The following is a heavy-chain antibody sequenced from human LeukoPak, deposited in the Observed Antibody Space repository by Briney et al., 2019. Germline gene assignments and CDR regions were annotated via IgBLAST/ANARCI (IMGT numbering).Heavy chain of an antibody. D-gene: IGHD6-19*01. Sequence: GGSLRLSCAASGFTFSSYWMTWVRQAPGKGLEWVANIKQDGSEAYYVDSVKGRFTVSRDNAKNSLYLQMNSLRAEDTALYYCVKDVNLIAVAGNGGQFDYWGQGTLVTVSS. CDR1: GFTFSSYW. V-gene: IGHV3-7*03. J-gene: IGHJ4*02. CDR3: VKDVNLIAVAGNGGQFDY. CDR2: IKQDGSEA.